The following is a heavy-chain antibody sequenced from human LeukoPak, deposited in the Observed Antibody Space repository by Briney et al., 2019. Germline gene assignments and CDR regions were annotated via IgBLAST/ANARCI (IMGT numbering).Heavy chain of an antibody. CDR2: IISSGSTI. CDR3: AREFQGYSYGPGPDSSGYL. Sequence: GGSLRLSCAASGFTFSSYEMNWVRQAPGKGLEWVSYIISSGSTIYYAASVKGRFTIYRDNAKNSLYLQMNSLRAEDTAVYYCAREFQGYSYGPGPDSSGYLWGQGTLVTVSS. CDR1: GFTFSSYE. J-gene: IGHJ5*02. D-gene: IGHD5-18*01. V-gene: IGHV3-48*03.